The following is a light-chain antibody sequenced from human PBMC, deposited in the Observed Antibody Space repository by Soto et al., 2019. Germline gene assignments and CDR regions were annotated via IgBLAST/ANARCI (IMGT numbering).Light chain of an antibody. CDR3: QQRRKWPT. J-gene: IGKJ4*01. Sequence: EIVLTQSPVTLSLSPGERATLSCRASQSVGTFLAWYQQKPGQAPRLLIYDASNRATGIPARFSGSGSGTDFTLTISSLEPEDFAVYYCQQRRKWPTFGGGTKVEIK. CDR1: QSVGTF. CDR2: DAS. V-gene: IGKV3-11*01.